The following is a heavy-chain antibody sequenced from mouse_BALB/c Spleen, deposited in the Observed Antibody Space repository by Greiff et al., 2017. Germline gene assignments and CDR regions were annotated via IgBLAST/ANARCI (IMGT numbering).Heavy chain of an antibody. V-gene: IGHV5-9-4*01. Sequence: EVQLVESGGGLVKPGGSLKLSCAASGFTFSSYAMSWVRQSPEKRLEWVAEISSGGSYTYYPDTVTGRFTISRDNAKNTLYLEMSSLRSEDTAMYYCARALLRAMDYWGQGTSVTVSS. CDR1: GFTFSSYA. D-gene: IGHD1-1*01. J-gene: IGHJ4*01. CDR3: ARALLRAMDY. CDR2: ISSGGSYT.